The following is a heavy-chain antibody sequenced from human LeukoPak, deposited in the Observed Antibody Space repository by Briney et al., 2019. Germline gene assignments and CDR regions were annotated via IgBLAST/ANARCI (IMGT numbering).Heavy chain of an antibody. J-gene: IGHJ6*02. V-gene: IGHV3-7*01. CDR3: AREIRALYYGMDV. CDR2: IKQDGSEK. CDR1: GFTFSSYW. Sequence: GGSLRLSCAASGFTFSSYWMSWVRQAPGRGLEWVANIKQDGSEKYYVDSVKGRFTISRDNAKNSLYLQMNSLRAEDTAVYYCAREIRALYYGMDVWGQGTTVTVSS.